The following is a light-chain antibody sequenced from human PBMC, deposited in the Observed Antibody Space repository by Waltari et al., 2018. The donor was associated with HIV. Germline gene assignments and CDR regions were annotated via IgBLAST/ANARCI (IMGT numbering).Light chain of an antibody. CDR1: SSQFGRINL. CDR2: EVN. J-gene: IGLJ1*01. Sequence: QPALPQPASVTRSPGPSITMSSPAHSSQFGRINLVSWYQKHPGKAPKLMIYEVNKRPSGVSNRFSGSKSGNTASLTISGLQAEDEADYYCCSYAGSSSYVFGSGTKVTVL. CDR3: CSYAGSSSYV. V-gene: IGLV2-23*02.